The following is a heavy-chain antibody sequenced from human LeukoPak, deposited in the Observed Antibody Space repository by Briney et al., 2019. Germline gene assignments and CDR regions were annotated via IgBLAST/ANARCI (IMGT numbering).Heavy chain of an antibody. Sequence: PGGSLRLSCAASGFTVSGNYMSWVRQAPGKGLEWVSYISSSGSTIYYADSVKGRFTISRDNAKNSLYLQMNSLRAEDTAVYYCARDQRGYYYGRAFDIWGQGTMVTVSS. CDR2: ISSSGSTI. D-gene: IGHD3-22*01. J-gene: IGHJ3*02. V-gene: IGHV3-11*04. CDR1: GFTVSGNY. CDR3: ARDQRGYYYGRAFDI.